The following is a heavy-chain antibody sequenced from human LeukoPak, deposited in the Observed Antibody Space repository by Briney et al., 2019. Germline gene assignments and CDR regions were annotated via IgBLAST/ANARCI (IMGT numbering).Heavy chain of an antibody. D-gene: IGHD1-26*01. Sequence: GGSLRLSCVASGFTFSISWVTWVRQAPGKGLEWVANIDKHGNGKYYVDSVKGRFAISRDYATNSVFLQMNSLRAEDTSVYYCARDAGWGYYDLWGQGTLVTVSS. CDR3: ARDAGWGYYDL. CDR2: IDKHGNGK. J-gene: IGHJ4*02. CDR1: GFTFSISW. V-gene: IGHV3-7*01.